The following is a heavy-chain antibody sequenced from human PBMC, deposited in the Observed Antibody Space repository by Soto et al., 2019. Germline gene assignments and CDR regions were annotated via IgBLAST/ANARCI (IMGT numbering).Heavy chain of an antibody. CDR2: INHSGST. CDR1: GGSFSGYY. J-gene: IGHJ4*02. CDR3: ARRFWSGYFDY. D-gene: IGHD3-3*01. V-gene: IGHV4-34*01. Sequence: PSETLSLTCAVYGGSFSGYYWSWIRQPPGKGLEWIGEINHSGSTNYNPSLKSRVTISVDTSKNQFSLKLSSVTAADTAVYYCARRFWSGYFDYWGQGTLVTVSS.